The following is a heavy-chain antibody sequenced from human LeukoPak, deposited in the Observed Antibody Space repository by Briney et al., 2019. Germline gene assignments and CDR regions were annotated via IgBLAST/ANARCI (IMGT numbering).Heavy chain of an antibody. J-gene: IGHJ4*02. CDR1: GFTFSSYA. Sequence: PGRSLRLSCAASGFTFSSYAMHWVRQAPGKGLEWVAVISYDGSNKYYADSVKGRFTISRDNSKNTLYLQMNSLRAEDTAVYYCARDRTIFGVVIACYFDYWGQGTLVTVSS. D-gene: IGHD3-3*01. V-gene: IGHV3-30-3*01. CDR3: ARDRTIFGVVIACYFDY. CDR2: ISYDGSNK.